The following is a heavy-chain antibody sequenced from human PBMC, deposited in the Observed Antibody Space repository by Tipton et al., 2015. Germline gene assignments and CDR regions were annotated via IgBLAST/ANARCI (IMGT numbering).Heavy chain of an antibody. Sequence: TLSLTCTVSGGSISSSNYYWGWIRQPPGKGLECIGSIYYSGSTYYNPFLNSRVTMSVDTSKNQFSLNLSSVTAADTAVYYCARRKILRFFVTFIDYWGQGTLVTVSS. CDR1: GGSISSSNYY. J-gene: IGHJ4*02. CDR3: ARRKILRFFVTFIDY. D-gene: IGHD3-3*01. CDR2: IYYSGST. V-gene: IGHV4-39*01.